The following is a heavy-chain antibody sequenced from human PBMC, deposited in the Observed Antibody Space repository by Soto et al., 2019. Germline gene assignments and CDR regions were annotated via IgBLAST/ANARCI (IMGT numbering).Heavy chain of an antibody. CDR1: GGTFSSYT. D-gene: IGHD5-12*01. CDR2: IIPILGIA. V-gene: IGHV1-69*02. J-gene: IGHJ4*02. CDR3: ARHVRDGYNLFDY. Sequence: SVKVSCKASGGTFSSYTISWVRQAPGQGLEWMGRIIPILGIANYAQKFQGRVTITADKSTSTAYMELSSLRSEDTAVYYCARHVRDGYNLFDYWGQGTLVTVSS.